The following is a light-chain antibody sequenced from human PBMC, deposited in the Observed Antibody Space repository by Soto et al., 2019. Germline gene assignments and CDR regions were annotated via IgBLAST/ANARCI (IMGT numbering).Light chain of an antibody. V-gene: IGKV3-11*01. J-gene: IGKJ1*01. CDR3: HQRSNWPWT. CDR1: QSVSIY. Sequence: EIVLTQSPATLPLSPGERATLSCRASQSVSIYLAWYQQKPGQAPRLLIYDASSRATDIPARFTGSGSGTDFTLTISSLEPEDFAVYYCHQRSNWPWTFGQGTKVEIK. CDR2: DAS.